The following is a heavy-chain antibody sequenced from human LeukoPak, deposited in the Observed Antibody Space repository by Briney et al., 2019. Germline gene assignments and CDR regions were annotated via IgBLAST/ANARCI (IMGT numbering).Heavy chain of an antibody. J-gene: IGHJ4*02. CDR3: ARETGIVSGGKIYYFDQ. CDR2: ISAYNGNT. D-gene: IGHD6-13*01. Sequence: ASVKVSCKASGYTFTNYGISWVRQAPGQGLEWMGWISAYNGNTNYAQKFQGRVTMTTDTFSTTAYMELRSLRSDDTAVYYCARETGIVSGGKIYYFDQWGQGALVIVSS. V-gene: IGHV1-18*01. CDR1: GYTFTNYG.